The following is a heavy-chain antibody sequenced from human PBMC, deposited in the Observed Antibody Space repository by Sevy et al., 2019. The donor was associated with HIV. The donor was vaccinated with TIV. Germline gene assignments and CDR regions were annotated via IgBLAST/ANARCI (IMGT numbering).Heavy chain of an antibody. CDR3: AKDGDYDSSGHHRNLGANKVYYGMDV. CDR2: ISWDGGST. Sequence: GGSLRLSCAASGFTFDDYTMHWVRQAPGKGLEWVSLISWDGGSTYYADSVKGRFTISRDNSKNSLYLQMNSLRTEDTALYYCAKDGDYDSSGHHRNLGANKVYYGMDVWGQGTTVTVSS. D-gene: IGHD3-22*01. V-gene: IGHV3-43*01. CDR1: GFTFDDYT. J-gene: IGHJ6*02.